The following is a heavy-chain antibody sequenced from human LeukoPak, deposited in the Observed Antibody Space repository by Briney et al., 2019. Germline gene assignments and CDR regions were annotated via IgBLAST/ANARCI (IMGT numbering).Heavy chain of an antibody. J-gene: IGHJ3*02. V-gene: IGHV3-33*06. CDR2: IWYDGSNK. Sequence: GGSLRLSCAASGSTFSSYGMHWVRQAPGKGLEWVVVIWYDGSNKYYADSVKGRFTISRDNSKNTLYLQMNSLRAEDTAVYYCAKETDAFDIWGQGTMVTVSS. CDR3: AKETDAFDI. CDR1: GSTFSSYG.